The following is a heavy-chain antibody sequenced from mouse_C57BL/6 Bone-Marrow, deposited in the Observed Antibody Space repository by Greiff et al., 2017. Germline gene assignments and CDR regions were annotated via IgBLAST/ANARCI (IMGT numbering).Heavy chain of an antibody. J-gene: IGHJ2*01. CDR2: IDPEIGDT. D-gene: IGHD2-3*01. CDR3: SSFDGNYFDF. V-gene: IGHV14-4*01. CDR1: GFNIKDDY. Sequence: EVQLQESGAELVRPGASVKLSCTASGFNIKDDYIHWVKQRLEQGLEWIGWIDPEIGDTEYASKFQGKATITSDTSSNTAYLQLSSLTSEDTAVYYCSSFDGNYFDFWGQGTPLTVAS.